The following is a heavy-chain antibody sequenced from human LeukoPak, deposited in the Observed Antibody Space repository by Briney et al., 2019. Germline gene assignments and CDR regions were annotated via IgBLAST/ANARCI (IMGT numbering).Heavy chain of an antibody. D-gene: IGHD5-18*01. CDR3: ARDLMDTAMWEFDY. V-gene: IGHV1-8*01. J-gene: IGHJ4*02. Sequence: ASVKVSCKASGYTFTSYDINWVRQATGQGLEWMGWMNPNSGNTGYAQKFQGRVTMTRDTSISTAYMELSRLRSDDTAVYYCARDLMDTAMWEFDYWGQGTLVTVSS. CDR1: GYTFTSYD. CDR2: MNPNSGNT.